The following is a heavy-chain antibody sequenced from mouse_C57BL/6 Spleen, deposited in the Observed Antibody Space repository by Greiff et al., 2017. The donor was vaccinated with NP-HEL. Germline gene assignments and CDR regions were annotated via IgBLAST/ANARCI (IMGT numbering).Heavy chain of an antibody. D-gene: IGHD1-1*02. Sequence: QVQLKESGAELVRPGASVTLSCKASGYTFTDYEMHWVKQTPVHGLEWIGAIDPETGGTAYNQKFKGKAILTADKSSSTAYMELRSLTSEDSAVYYCTRPGWVFDYWGQGTTLTVSS. V-gene: IGHV1-15*01. CDR1: GYTFTDYE. CDR3: TRPGWVFDY. J-gene: IGHJ2*01. CDR2: IDPETGGT.